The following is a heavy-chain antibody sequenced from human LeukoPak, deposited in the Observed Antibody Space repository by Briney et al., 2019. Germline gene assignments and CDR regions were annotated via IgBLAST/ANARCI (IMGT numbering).Heavy chain of an antibody. J-gene: IGHJ4*02. D-gene: IGHD4-17*01. Sequence: GGSLRLSCAASGFTFSSYWMSWVRQAPGKGLEWVANIKQDGSEKYYVDSVKGRFTISRDNAKNSLYLQMNSLRAEDTAVYYCARAQAGGDYEDYFDYWGQGTLVTVSS. CDR3: ARAQAGGDYEDYFDY. V-gene: IGHV3-7*01. CDR2: IKQDGSEK. CDR1: GFTFSSYW.